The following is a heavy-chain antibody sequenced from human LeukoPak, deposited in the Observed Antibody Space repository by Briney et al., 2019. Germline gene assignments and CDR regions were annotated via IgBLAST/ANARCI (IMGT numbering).Heavy chain of an antibody. V-gene: IGHV1-2*02. CDR2: INPDSGGT. CDR1: GDTFSGHY. Sequence: ASVKVSCKASGDTFSGHYMHWVRQAPGQGLEWMGWINPDSGGTNYAQKFQGRVTMTRDTSISTAYMELTRLTSDDTAVYYCARDGNFDYWGQGTLVAVSS. J-gene: IGHJ4*02. CDR3: ARDGNFDY.